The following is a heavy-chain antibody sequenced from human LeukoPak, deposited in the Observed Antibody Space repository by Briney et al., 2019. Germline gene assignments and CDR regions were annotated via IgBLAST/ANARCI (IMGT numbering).Heavy chain of an antibody. CDR1: GFTFSDHY. D-gene: IGHD3-22*01. J-gene: IGHJ4*02. CDR3: ARGGPYDSSGYYIFDY. CDR2: TRNKANSYTT. V-gene: IGHV3-72*01. Sequence: GGSLRLSCAASGFTFSDHYMDWVRQAPGKGLEWVGRTRNKANSYTTEYAASVKGRFTISRDDSKNSLYLQMNSLKTEDTAVYYCARGGPYDSSGYYIFDYWGQGTLVTVSS.